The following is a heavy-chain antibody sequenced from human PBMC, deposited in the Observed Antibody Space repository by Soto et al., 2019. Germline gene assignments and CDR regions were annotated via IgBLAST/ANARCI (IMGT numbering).Heavy chain of an antibody. J-gene: IGHJ4*02. CDR1: GGSFSGYY. V-gene: IGHV4-34*01. D-gene: IGHD2-2*03. CDR3: ARVGIVVVPAAISLRKGDHVLDY. Sequence: QVQLQQWGAGLLKPSETLSLTCAVYGGSFSGYYWSWIRQPPGKGLVWIGEINHSGSTNYNPSLKSRVTISVDTSKNQFSLKLSSVSAADTAVYYCARVGIVVVPAAISLRKGDHVLDYWGQGTLVTVSS. CDR2: INHSGST.